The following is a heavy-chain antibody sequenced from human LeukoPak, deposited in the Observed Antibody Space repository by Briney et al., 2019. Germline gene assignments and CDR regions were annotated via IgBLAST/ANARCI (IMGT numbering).Heavy chain of an antibody. CDR3: ARTRTYEYSSLDAFDI. D-gene: IGHD6-6*01. CDR2: ICYSGST. V-gene: IGHV4-38-2*02. Sequence: SETLSLTCTVSGHSIINSYYWGWIRQPPGKGLEWIGSICYSGSTYYNPSLKSRVTISVDTSKNQFSLKLSSVTAADTAVYYCARTRTYEYSSLDAFDIWGQGTMVTVSS. J-gene: IGHJ3*02. CDR1: GHSIINSYY.